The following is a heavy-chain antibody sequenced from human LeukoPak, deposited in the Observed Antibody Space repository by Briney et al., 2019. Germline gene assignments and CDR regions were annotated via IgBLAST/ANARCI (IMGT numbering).Heavy chain of an antibody. CDR3: TRDRGNKAVGGPIDY. V-gene: IGHV4-4*07. D-gene: IGHD6-19*01. J-gene: IGHJ4*02. CDR1: GGSMSSYY. CDR2: MYISGST. Sequence: MSSETLSLTCTVSGGSMSSYYRSWIRQPAGKGLEWIGRMYISGSTNYNPSLKSRVTMSVDTSKNQISLKLSSVTAADTAVYYCTRDRGNKAVGGPIDYWGQGTLVTVSS.